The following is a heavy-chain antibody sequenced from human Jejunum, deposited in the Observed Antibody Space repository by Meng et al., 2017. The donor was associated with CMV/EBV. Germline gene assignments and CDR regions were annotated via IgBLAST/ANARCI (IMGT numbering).Heavy chain of an antibody. CDR3: ARGRRTIFGMVITYYFDS. CDR2: MKPDSGDT. J-gene: IGHJ4*02. CDR1: TTYD. V-gene: IGHV1-8*02. Sequence: TTYDINWVRQATGQGLEWMGWMKPDSGDTGYAQKFQGRVTITRNTSISTAYMEVSSLRSDDTAVYYCARGRRTIFGMVITYYFDSWGQGTRVTVSS. D-gene: IGHD3-3*01.